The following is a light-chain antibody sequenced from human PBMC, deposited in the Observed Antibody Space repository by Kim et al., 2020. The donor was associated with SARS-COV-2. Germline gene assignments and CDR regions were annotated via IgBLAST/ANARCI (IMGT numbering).Light chain of an antibody. CDR2: SND. CDR1: RAKNRSKV. Sequence: TILCSGGRAKNRSKVDNGEQQLPRTAPKLLIYSNDYRPSGVPARFSGSKSGTSASLAISGLQSEDEADYYCVAWDDSLNGSVFGGGTQLTVL. J-gene: IGLJ3*02. CDR3: VAWDDSLNGSV. V-gene: IGLV1-44*01.